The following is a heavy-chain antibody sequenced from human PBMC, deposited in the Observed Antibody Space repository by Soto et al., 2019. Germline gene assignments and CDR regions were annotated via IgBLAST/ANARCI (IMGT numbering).Heavy chain of an antibody. CDR1: GGTFSNQA. V-gene: IGHV1-69*01. CDR2: IIPLSGTT. J-gene: IGHJ4*02. Sequence: QVQLVQSGAEVRKPGSSVKVSCKASGGTFSNQAISWVRQAPGQGPEWMGGIIPLSGTTNYVQKFQGRVTITADESMTTAYMELSSLRYEDTAVYYCARGPDRSGFYLFDYWGQGTLVTVSS. CDR3: ARGPDRSGFYLFDY. D-gene: IGHD3-22*01.